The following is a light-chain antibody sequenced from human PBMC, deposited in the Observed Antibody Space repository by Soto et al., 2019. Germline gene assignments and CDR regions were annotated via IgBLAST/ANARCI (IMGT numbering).Light chain of an antibody. CDR2: EVS. J-gene: IGLJ3*02. Sequence: HSALTQPASVSGSPGQSITISCTGTSSDVGGYNYVSWYQQHPGKAPKFLIYEVSNRPSGVSNRFSGSKSGNTASLTISGLQAEDEADYYCSSYTSINTWVFGGGTKLTVL. CDR3: SSYTSINTWV. CDR1: SSDVGGYNY. V-gene: IGLV2-14*01.